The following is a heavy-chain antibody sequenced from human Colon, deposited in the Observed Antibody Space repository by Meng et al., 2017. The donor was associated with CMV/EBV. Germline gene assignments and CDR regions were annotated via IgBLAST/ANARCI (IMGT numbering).Heavy chain of an antibody. V-gene: IGHV4-34*01. CDR1: GGSFSAYY. J-gene: IGHJ4*02. D-gene: IGHD2-15*01. CDR3: ARIVGPFDY. Sequence: LSLTCAVYGGSFSAYYWSWIRQPPGKGLEWIGEINHRGSTNYNPSLKSRVTISVDTSKNQFSLKLSSVTAADTAVYYCARIVGPFDYWGQGTLVTVSS. CDR2: INHRGST.